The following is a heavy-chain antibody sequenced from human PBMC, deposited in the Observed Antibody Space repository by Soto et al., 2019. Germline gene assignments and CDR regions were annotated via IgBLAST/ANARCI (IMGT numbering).Heavy chain of an antibody. V-gene: IGHV3-23*01. CDR3: AKSLMSTAFRGVPPGPIDY. J-gene: IGHJ4*02. Sequence: EVQLLESGGGLVQPGGSLRLSCAASGFTFSSYAMSWVRQAPGKGLEWVSAISGSGGSTYYADSVKGRFTISRDNSKNTLYLQMNSLRAEDTAVYYCAKSLMSTAFRGVPPGPIDYWGQGTLVTVSS. CDR2: ISGSGGST. CDR1: GFTFSSYA. D-gene: IGHD3-10*01.